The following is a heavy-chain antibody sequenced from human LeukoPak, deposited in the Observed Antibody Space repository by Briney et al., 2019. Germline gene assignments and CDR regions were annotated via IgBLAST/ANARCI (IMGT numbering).Heavy chain of an antibody. CDR1: GYTFTGYY. Sequence: ASVKVSCKASGYTFTGYYMHWVRQAPGQGLEWMGWINPNNGGTNYAQKFRGRVTMTRDTSISTAYMELSRLRSDDTAVYYCAREEGYYGSGSLTYFDYWGQGTLVTVSS. J-gene: IGHJ4*02. CDR3: AREEGYYGSGSLTYFDY. D-gene: IGHD3-10*01. CDR2: INPNNGGT. V-gene: IGHV1-2*02.